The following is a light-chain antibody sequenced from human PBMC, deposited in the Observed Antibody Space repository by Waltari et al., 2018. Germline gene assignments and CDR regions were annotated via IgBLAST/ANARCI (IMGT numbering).Light chain of an antibody. J-gene: IGKJ3*01. V-gene: IGKV1-9*01. CDR2: AAS. CDR1: QGISSY. CDR3: QQLNSYPLT. Sequence: IQLTQSPSSLSASVGDRVTITCRASQGISSYLAWYQQKPGKAPKLLIDAASALQSGVPSRFSGSGSGTDFTLTISSLQPEDFATYYCQQLNSYPLTFGPGTKVDIK.